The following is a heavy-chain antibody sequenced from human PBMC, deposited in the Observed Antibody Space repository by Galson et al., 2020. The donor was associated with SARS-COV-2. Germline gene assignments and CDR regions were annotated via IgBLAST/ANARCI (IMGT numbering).Heavy chain of an antibody. CDR1: GFTLSSNS. D-gene: IGHD3-3*01. V-gene: IGHV3-21*01. CDR3: ARMSSDFWNDYYSSDFEY. CDR2: ISSSGSYR. J-gene: IGHJ4*02. Sequence: GESLKISCAASGFTLSSNSMNWVRQTPGKVLEWVSSISSSGSYRDYADSVKGRFTISRDNAKNSLYLQMNSLGVEDTAVYYCARMSSDFWNDYYSSDFEYWGQGTLVTVSS.